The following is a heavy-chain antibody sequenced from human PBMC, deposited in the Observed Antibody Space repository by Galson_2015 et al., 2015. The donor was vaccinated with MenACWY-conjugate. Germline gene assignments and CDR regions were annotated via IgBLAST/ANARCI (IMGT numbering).Heavy chain of an antibody. CDR1: GFIFNTYW. D-gene: IGHD5-18*01. V-gene: IGHV3-74*01. CDR2: INPGGSST. Sequence: SLRLSCAASGFIFNTYWMHWVSQAPGKGLVWVSRINPGGSSTTYADSVKDRFTISRDNAKNTLYLQMNSLRPEDTAVFYCARKDGATYGYNDYWGQGTLVIVSS. CDR3: ARKDGATYGYNDY. J-gene: IGHJ4*02.